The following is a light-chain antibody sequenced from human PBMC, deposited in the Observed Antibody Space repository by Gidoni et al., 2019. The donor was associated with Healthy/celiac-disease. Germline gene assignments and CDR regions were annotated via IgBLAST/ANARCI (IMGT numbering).Light chain of an antibody. CDR1: QSVSSN. J-gene: IGKJ4*01. V-gene: IGKV3-15*01. Sequence: EIVMTQSPATLSVSPGERATLSCRASQSVSSNLAWYQQKPGQAPRLLIDGASTRATGIPAMFSGSGSGTEFTLTISSLQSEDFAVYYCQQYNNRPLTFGGGTKVEIK. CDR2: GAS. CDR3: QQYNNRPLT.